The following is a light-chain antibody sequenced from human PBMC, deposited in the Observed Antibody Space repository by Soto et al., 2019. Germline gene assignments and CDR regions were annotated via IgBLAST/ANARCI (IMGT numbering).Light chain of an antibody. Sequence: DIELPQAASTLTTVDVKRVTITCRASQSISSWLAWYQQKPGKAPKLLIYDASSLESGVPSRFSGSGSGTEFTLTIRSLHPDDFATYYCQQYNSYSWSLGQGTKWIS. CDR2: DAS. CDR1: QSISSW. V-gene: IGKV1-5*01. CDR3: QQYNSYSWS. J-gene: IGKJ1*01.